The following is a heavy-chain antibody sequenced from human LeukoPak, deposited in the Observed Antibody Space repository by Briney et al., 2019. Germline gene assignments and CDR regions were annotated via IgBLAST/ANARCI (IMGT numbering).Heavy chain of an antibody. CDR2: INTNSGGT. V-gene: IGHV1-2*02. D-gene: IGHD6-19*01. J-gene: IGHJ4*02. CDR3: ARVQKQWLLYYFDY. CDR1: GYTFTGYY. Sequence: GASVKVSCKASGYTFTGYYMHWVRQAPGQGLEWMGWINTNSGGTNYAQKFQGRVTMTRDTSISTAYMELSRLRSDDTAVYYCARVQKQWLLYYFDYWGQGTLVTVSS.